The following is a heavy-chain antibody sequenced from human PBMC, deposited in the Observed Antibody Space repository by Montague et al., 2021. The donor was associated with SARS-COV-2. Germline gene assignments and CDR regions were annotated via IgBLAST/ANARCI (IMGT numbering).Heavy chain of an antibody. V-gene: IGHV3-23*01. J-gene: IGHJ6*02. Sequence: SLRLSCAASGLIFNTYAMTWVRQAPGKGLEWVSVICGSGGSTYYADSVEGRFTISRDNSKKTLYLQMSSLRAEDTAVYYCAKDLSGSWCGGNYHYGMDVWGQGTTVTVSS. CDR3: AKDLSGSWCGGNYHYGMDV. CDR2: ICGSGGST. CDR1: GLIFNTYA. D-gene: IGHD3-10*01.